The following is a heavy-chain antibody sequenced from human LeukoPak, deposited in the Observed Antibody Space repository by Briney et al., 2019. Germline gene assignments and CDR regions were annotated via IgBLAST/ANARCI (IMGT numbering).Heavy chain of an antibody. CDR1: GFTFSSYA. CDR3: AAVDDSSGYYSEDAFDI. Sequence: GGSLRLSCAASGFTFSSYAMAWVRRAPRKGLEWVSGISGSGGNTYYADSVKGRFTISRDNSKNTLYLQMNSLRTEDTSVYYCAAVDDSSGYYSEDAFDIWGQGTMVTVSS. CDR2: ISGSGGNT. V-gene: IGHV3-23*01. J-gene: IGHJ3*02. D-gene: IGHD3-22*01.